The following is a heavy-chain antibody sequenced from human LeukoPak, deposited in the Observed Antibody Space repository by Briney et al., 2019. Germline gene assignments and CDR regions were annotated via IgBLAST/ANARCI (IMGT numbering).Heavy chain of an antibody. CDR1: GYTLTTHG. CDR3: AMVRGLVSWFDP. D-gene: IGHD3-10*01. J-gene: IGHJ5*02. Sequence: GASVKVSCKASGYTLTTHGISWVRQAPGQGLEWMGWISAYNGNTNYAQKLQGRVTMTTDTSTSTAYMDLRSLRFDDTAVYYCAMVRGLVSWFDPWGQGTLVTVSS. CDR2: ISAYNGNT. V-gene: IGHV1-18*01.